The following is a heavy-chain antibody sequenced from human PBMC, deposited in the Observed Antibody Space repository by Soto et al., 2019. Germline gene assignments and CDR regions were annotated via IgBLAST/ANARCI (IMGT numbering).Heavy chain of an antibody. CDR3: TSGGAYNTSPFDS. CDR1: GFTISSYW. Sequence: EVQLVESGGGLGQPGGSLRLSCAASGFTISSYWMYWVRQGPGKGLVWVSRINSDASNTAYAESVKGRFTISRDNAKNTLYLQMNSLRAEDTAVYYCTSGGAYNTSPFDSWGQGTLVTVSS. CDR2: INSDASNT. V-gene: IGHV3-74*01. D-gene: IGHD1-1*01. J-gene: IGHJ4*02.